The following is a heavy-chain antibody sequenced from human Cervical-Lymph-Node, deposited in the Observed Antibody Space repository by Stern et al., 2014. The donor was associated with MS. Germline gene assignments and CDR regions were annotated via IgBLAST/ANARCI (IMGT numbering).Heavy chain of an antibody. CDR2: VSPSTNRA. Sequence: VQLLESGAEVRKPGASVNISCTPSGHTFSSYSMHWIRQAPGHGLEWIAVVSPSTNRATYAHKFQGRVIVTSDTSTKTVYVEVRSLGSEDTAIYYCATPLPYAKWGQGTLVTVSS. V-gene: IGHV1-46*01. CDR1: GHTFSSYS. CDR3: ATPLPYAK. J-gene: IGHJ4*02.